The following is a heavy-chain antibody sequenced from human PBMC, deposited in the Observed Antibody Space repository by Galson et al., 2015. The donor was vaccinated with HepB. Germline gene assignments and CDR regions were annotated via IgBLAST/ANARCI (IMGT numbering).Heavy chain of an antibody. CDR2: IGTAGDP. V-gene: IGHV3-13*05. D-gene: IGHD5-24*01. J-gene: IGHJ2*01. CDR3: ARVRRDGYNDYWYFDL. CDR1: GFTFSSYD. Sequence: SLRLSCAASGFTFSSYDIHWVRQATGKGLEWVSAIGTAGDPYYPGSVKGRFTISRENAKNSLYLQMNSLRAGDTAVYYCARVRRDGYNDYWYFDLWGRGTLATVSS.